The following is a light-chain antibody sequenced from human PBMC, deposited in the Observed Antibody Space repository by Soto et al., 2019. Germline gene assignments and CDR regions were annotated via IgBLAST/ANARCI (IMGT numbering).Light chain of an antibody. CDR3: QQRSNWPPWT. Sequence: ELALTQSPATLSLSPGARATLSCRASQSVGSSLAWYQHKAGQTPRLLIYDASSRATGIPSRFSGSVSGTAFTLTISSLEPEDFAVYFGQQRSNWPPWTFGQGTKVDIK. V-gene: IGKV3-11*01. CDR2: DAS. CDR1: QSVGSS. J-gene: IGKJ1*01.